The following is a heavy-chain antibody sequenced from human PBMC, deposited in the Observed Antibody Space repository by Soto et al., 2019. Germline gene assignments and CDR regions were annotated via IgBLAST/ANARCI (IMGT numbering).Heavy chain of an antibody. D-gene: IGHD6-13*01. V-gene: IGHV1-2*02. CDR1: GYMFTGYY. Sequence: QVQLVQSGAEAKKPGASVKVSCKASGYMFTGYYMHWVRQAPGQGLEWMGWINPNSGGTNYAQKFQGRVTMTRDTSISTAYMELSRLRSDDTAVYYCARVSSSWQLSGDYWGQGTLVTVSS. CDR2: INPNSGGT. CDR3: ARVSSSWQLSGDY. J-gene: IGHJ4*02.